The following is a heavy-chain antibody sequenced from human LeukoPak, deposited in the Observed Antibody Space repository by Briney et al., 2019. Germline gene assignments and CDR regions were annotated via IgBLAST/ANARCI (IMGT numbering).Heavy chain of an antibody. J-gene: IGHJ5*02. V-gene: IGHV4-38-2*02. CDR2: VYHSGST. D-gene: IGHD3-3*01. CDR3: ARHNYYHFWSTLNWFDP. CDR1: GSSISDNYY. Sequence: PSETLSLTCTIFGSSISDNYYWGWIRRPPGKGLEWIGSVYHSGSTYYNPSLKSRVTLSVGTSNNHFSLKLRSVTAADTAVYYCARHNYYHFWSTLNWFDPWGQGTLVTVSS.